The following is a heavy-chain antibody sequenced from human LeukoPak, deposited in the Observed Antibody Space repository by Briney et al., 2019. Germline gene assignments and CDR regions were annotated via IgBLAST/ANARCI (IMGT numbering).Heavy chain of an antibody. J-gene: IGHJ4*02. V-gene: IGHV1-46*01. CDR2: INPSGGST. CDR1: GYTFTSYD. D-gene: IGHD5-18*01. Sequence: ASVKVSCKASGYTFTSYDINWVRQATGQGLEWMGIINPSGGSTSYAQKFQGRVTMTRDMSTSTVYMELSSLRSEDTAVYYCARATDTAMVVFDYWGQGTLVTVSS. CDR3: ARATDTAMVVFDY.